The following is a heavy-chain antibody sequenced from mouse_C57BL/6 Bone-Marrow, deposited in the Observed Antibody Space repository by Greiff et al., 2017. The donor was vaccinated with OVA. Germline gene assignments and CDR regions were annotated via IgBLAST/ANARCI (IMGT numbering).Heavy chain of an antibody. CDR3: ARDSSGYVPFAY. J-gene: IGHJ3*01. D-gene: IGHD3-2*02. Sequence: EVMLVESGGGLVKPGGSLKLSCAASGFTFSDYGMHWVRQAPEKGLEWVAYISSGSSTIYYADTVKGRFTISRDNAKNTLFLLMTSLRSEDTAMYYCARDSSGYVPFAYWGQGTLVTVSA. CDR1: GFTFSDYG. V-gene: IGHV5-17*01. CDR2: ISSGSSTI.